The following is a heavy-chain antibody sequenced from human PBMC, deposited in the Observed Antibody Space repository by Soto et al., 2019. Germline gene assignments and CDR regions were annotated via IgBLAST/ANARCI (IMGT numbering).Heavy chain of an antibody. CDR2: IYYSGST. Sequence: SETLSLTCTVSGGSISSGGYYWSWIRQHPGKGLEWIGYIYYSGSTYYNPSLKSRVTISVDTSKNQFSLKLSSVTAADTAVYYCARDIRQGNWNYPWFDPWGQGTLVTVSS. J-gene: IGHJ5*02. D-gene: IGHD1-7*01. V-gene: IGHV4-31*03. CDR1: GGSISSGGYY. CDR3: ARDIRQGNWNYPWFDP.